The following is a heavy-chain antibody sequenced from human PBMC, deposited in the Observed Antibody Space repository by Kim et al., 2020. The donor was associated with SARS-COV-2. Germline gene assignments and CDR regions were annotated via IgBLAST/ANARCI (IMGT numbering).Heavy chain of an antibody. Sequence: ASVKVSCKASGYTFTSYGISWVRQAPGQGLEWMGWISAYNGNTNYAQKLQGRVTMTTDTCTSTAYMELRSLRSDDTAVYYCARDTGYSSSWWTYNWFDPWGQGTLVTVSP. V-gene: IGHV1-18*01. D-gene: IGHD6-13*01. J-gene: IGHJ5*02. CDR3: ARDTGYSSSWWTYNWFDP. CDR2: ISAYNGNT. CDR1: GYTFTSYG.